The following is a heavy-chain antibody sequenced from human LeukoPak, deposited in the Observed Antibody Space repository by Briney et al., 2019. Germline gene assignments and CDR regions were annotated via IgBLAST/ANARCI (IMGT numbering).Heavy chain of an antibody. Sequence: PGGSLRLSCVAPGFTFSSYAMNWVRQAPGKGLLWVSTISDSGGGTHYADSVKGRFTISRDNSKNMLYLQMNSLRAEDTAVYYCSKIIDGVTGYWGQGTLVTVSS. CDR3: SKIIDGVTGY. CDR1: GFTFSSYA. CDR2: ISDSGGGT. V-gene: IGHV3-23*01. D-gene: IGHD7-27*01. J-gene: IGHJ4*02.